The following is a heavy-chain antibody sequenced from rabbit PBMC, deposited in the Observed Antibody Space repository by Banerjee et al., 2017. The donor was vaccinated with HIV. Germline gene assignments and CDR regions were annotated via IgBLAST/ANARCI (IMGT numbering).Heavy chain of an antibody. Sequence: QSLEESGGGLVKPEGSLTLTCKASGFDLSSYWMCWVRQAPGKGLEWIACIYTGDGNTHYASWAKGRFTISKTSSTVDLKMTSLTAADTATYFCAGDPWSGWNLWGPGTLVTVS. CDR2: IYTGDGNT. V-gene: IGHV1S40*01. D-gene: IGHD4-1*01. J-gene: IGHJ4*01. CDR3: AGDPWSGWNL. CDR1: GFDLSSYW.